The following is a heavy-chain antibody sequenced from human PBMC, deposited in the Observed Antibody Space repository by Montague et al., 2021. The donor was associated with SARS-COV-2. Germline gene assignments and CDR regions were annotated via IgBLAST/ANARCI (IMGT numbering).Heavy chain of an antibody. Sequence: SLRLSFAASGFTFNNYAMHWVRQAPGKGLEWVAIISYDGSNKYYADSVKGRFAISRDSSKNTLYLQMNSLRAEDTAVYYCVRASLIKARIAVAGTTVYWGQGTLVTISS. CDR3: VRASLIKARIAVAGTTVY. CDR2: ISYDGSNK. CDR1: GFTFNNYA. J-gene: IGHJ4*02. D-gene: IGHD6-19*01. V-gene: IGHV3-30*09.